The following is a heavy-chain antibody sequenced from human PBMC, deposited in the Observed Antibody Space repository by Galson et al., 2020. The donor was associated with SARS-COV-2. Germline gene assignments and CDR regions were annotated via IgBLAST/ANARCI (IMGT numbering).Heavy chain of an antibody. CDR3: AHKVGLLTYESFRP. V-gene: IGHV2-5*01. J-gene: IGHJ1*01. D-gene: IGHD3-22*01. CDR1: GFSLSTSGVG. Sequence: SGPTLVKPTQTLTLTCTFSGFSLSTSGVGVGWIRQPPGKALEWLALIYWNDDKRYSPSLKSRLTITKDTSKNQVVLTMTNMDPVDTATYYGAHKVGLLTYESFRPGGQGTLVTVPS. CDR2: IYWNDDK.